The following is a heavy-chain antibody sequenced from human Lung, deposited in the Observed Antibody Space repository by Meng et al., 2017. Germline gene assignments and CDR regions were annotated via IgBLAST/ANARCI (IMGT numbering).Heavy chain of an antibody. J-gene: IGHJ3*02. CDR3: ARRVGSTSPGDGFDI. CDR2: INTNPGNP. V-gene: IGHV7-4-1*02. D-gene: IGHD6-6*01. Sequence: QVQLVQSGSELKHLWPSVKVSCKVSGYTLPSYAMNWVRQAPGQGLEWMGWINTNPGNPTYAQGFTGRFVFSLDTSVSTAYLQITSLKAEDTGVYYCARRVGSTSPGDGFDIWGQGTMVTVSS. CDR1: GYTLPSYA.